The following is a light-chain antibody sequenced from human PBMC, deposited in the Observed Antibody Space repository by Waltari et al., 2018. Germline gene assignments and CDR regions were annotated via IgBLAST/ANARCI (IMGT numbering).Light chain of an antibody. Sequence: QSVLTQPPSASVTPGQRVIISCSGSISNIGSNTVNWYQHLPGPAPKLVIYSNNQRPAGVPDRFPGSRSGTSASLAISGLQSEDEADYYCATWDDSLNGWVFGGGTKLTVL. J-gene: IGLJ3*02. CDR3: ATWDDSLNGWV. CDR1: ISNIGSNT. V-gene: IGLV1-44*01. CDR2: SNN.